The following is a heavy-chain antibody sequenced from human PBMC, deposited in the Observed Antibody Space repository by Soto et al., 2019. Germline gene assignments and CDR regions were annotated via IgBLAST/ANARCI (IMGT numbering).Heavy chain of an antibody. J-gene: IGHJ4*02. Sequence: PSETLSLTCTVSGASISGYHWSWIRQPPGKGLEWIGYIYYTGSTNYNPSLKSRVTMSVDTSKNQFSLKLNSVTAADTAVYYCARGFTTGWYTYYFDLWGRGPLVTVPS. D-gene: IGHD6-19*01. CDR3: ARGFTTGWYTYYFDL. CDR2: IYYTGST. CDR1: GASISGYH. V-gene: IGHV4-59*08.